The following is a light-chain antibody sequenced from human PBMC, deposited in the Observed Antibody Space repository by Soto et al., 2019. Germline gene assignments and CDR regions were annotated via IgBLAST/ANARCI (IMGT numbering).Light chain of an antibody. CDR2: GAS. V-gene: IGKV3-15*01. CDR3: QQYNNLPRT. J-gene: IGKJ1*01. Sequence: EIVMTQSPATLSVSPGERATLSCRSSQSVSSNLAWYQQKPGQAPRLLIYGASTRATGVPARFSGSGSGTEFTLTISRLQSEDFAVYYCQQYNNLPRTFCQGTKVEIK. CDR1: QSVSSN.